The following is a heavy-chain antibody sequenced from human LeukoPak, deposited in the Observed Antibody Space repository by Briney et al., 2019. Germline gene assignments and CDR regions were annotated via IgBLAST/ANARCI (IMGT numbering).Heavy chain of an antibody. Sequence: SQTLSLACAISGDSVSSNSVTWNWIRQSPSRGLEWLGRTYYRSAWYNDYAVSVRGRITVNPDTSKNQFSPHLNSVTPEDTAVYYCARRLTQYDCFDPWGQGILVTVSS. CDR2: TYYRSAWYN. V-gene: IGHV6-1*01. CDR1: GDSVSSNSVT. CDR3: ARRLTQYDCFDP. J-gene: IGHJ5*02. D-gene: IGHD2-2*01.